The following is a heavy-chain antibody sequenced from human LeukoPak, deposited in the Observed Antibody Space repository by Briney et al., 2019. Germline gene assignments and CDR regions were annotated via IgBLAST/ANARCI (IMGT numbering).Heavy chain of an antibody. V-gene: IGHV3-23*01. Sequence: GGSLRLSCAASGFTFSSYVMNWLGQAPGEGLEWVASISVSDDRTFYADSVKGRFTISRDNSKNTVYLQMNSLRAGDTAVYYCAKVQRSDFDMNFDSWGQGTLVTVSS. CDR3: AKVQRSDFDMNFDS. J-gene: IGHJ4*02. D-gene: IGHD5-12*01. CDR1: GFTFSSYV. CDR2: ISVSDDRT.